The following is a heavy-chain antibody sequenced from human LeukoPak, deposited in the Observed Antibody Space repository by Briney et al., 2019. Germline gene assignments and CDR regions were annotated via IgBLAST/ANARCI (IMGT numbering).Heavy chain of an antibody. V-gene: IGHV3-30*02. CDR3: AKGMDVCLGFGSSIIDV. CDR1: GFTLSLYG. J-gene: IGHJ6*02. Sequence: PGGSLRLSCAASGFTLSLYGMHWVRQAPGKGLQWVASTRYDESNEYYADSVKGRLTMSRDNSKNTLYLQMNGLRGDDTAVYYCAKGMDVCLGFGSSIIDVWGQGTTVTVSS. D-gene: IGHD3-10*01. CDR2: TRYDESNE.